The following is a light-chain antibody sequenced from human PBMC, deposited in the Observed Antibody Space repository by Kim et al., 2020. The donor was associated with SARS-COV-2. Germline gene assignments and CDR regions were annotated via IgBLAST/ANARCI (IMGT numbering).Light chain of an antibody. CDR1: SSNIGARND. Sequence: QSVLTQPPSVSGAPGQGVTISCIGSSSNIGARNDVQWYQQLPGAAPKLLIYGNSIRSSGVPDRFSGSKSGTSASLAITGLQAEDEADYYCQSYDNRLTGSYVFGTGTKVTVL. J-gene: IGLJ1*01. V-gene: IGLV1-40*01. CDR3: QSYDNRLTGSYV. CDR2: GNS.